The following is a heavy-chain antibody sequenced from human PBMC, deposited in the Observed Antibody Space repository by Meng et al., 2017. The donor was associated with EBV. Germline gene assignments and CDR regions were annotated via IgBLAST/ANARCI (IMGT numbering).Heavy chain of an antibody. D-gene: IGHD3-10*01. CDR1: GGTFRSDA. J-gene: IGHJ4*02. CDR2: LIPMSDAP. Sequence: QVQALQSGAEGKKPGSSVKVSCWTSGGTFRSDAVSWVRQAPGQGLEWMGGLIPMSDAPHYAQKFQGRVTITADESTSTHYMHLSGLTSDDTAVYYCASESGRGFTPDYWGQGTLVTVSS. V-gene: IGHV1-69*01. CDR3: ASESGRGFTPDY.